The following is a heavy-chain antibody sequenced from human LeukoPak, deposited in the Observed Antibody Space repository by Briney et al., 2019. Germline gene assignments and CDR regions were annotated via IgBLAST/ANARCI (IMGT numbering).Heavy chain of an antibody. Sequence: PGGSLRLSCAASGFIVSSNYMSWVRQAPGKGLEWVSVLYSGGGTYYADSVKGRFTISRDNSKNTLYLQMNSLRAEDTAVYYCARWPHYYDSSGAFDIWGQGTMVTVSS. V-gene: IGHV3-53*01. CDR3: ARWPHYYDSSGAFDI. D-gene: IGHD3-22*01. CDR1: GFIVSSNY. J-gene: IGHJ3*02. CDR2: LYSGGGT.